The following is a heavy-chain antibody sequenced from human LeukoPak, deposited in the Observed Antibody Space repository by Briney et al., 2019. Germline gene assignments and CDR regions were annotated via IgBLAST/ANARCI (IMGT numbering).Heavy chain of an antibody. Sequence: GGSLRLSCAASGFTFSSYAMSWVRQAPGKGLEWVSAISGSGGSTYYADSVKGRFTISRDNAKNSLFLQMNSLRAEDAAVYFCARTSGESQAALRAPFDYWGQGTLATVSS. CDR3: ARTSGESQAALRAPFDY. D-gene: IGHD6-6*01. CDR1: GFTFSSYA. CDR2: ISGSGGST. J-gene: IGHJ4*02. V-gene: IGHV3-23*01.